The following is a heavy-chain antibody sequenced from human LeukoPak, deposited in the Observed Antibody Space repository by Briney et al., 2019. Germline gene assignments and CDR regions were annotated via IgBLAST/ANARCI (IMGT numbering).Heavy chain of an antibody. J-gene: IGHJ6*03. D-gene: IGHD3-3*01. CDR1: GFTFSNYG. CDR2: ISGSGGST. CDR3: AKTFGVVNTYYYYYYMDV. Sequence: GGSLRLSCAASGFTFSNYGVNWVRQPPGKGLEWVSAISGSGGSTYYADSVKGRFTISRDNSKNTLYLQMNSLRAEDTAVYYCAKTFGVVNTYYYYYYMDVWGKGTTVTVSS. V-gene: IGHV3-23*01.